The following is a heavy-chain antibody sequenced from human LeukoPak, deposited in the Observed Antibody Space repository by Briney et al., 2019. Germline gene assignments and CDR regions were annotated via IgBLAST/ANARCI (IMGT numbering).Heavy chain of an antibody. CDR3: AKDGPDGDEYYYYMDV. CDR1: GFTFSSYG. V-gene: IGHV3-30*02. CDR2: IWYDGSNK. D-gene: IGHD4-17*01. J-gene: IGHJ6*03. Sequence: GGSLRLSCAASGFTFSSYGMHWVRQAPGKGLEWVAFIWYDGSNKYYADSVKGRFTISRDNSKNTLYLQMNSLRAEDTAVYYCAKDGPDGDEYYYYMDVWGKGTTVTVSS.